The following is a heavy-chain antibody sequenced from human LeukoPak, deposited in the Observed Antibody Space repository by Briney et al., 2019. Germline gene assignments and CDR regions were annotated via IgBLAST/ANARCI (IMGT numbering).Heavy chain of an antibody. CDR1: GFTFSSYG. V-gene: IGHV3-30*18. CDR3: AKSLLRFGEPQYAFDI. CDR2: ISYDGSNK. D-gene: IGHD3-10*01. Sequence: GGSLRLSCAASGFTFSSYGMHWVRQAPGKGLEWVAVISYDGSNKYYADSVKGRFTISRDNSKNTLYLQMNSLRAEDTAVYYCAKSLLRFGEPQYAFDIWGQGTMVTVSS. J-gene: IGHJ3*02.